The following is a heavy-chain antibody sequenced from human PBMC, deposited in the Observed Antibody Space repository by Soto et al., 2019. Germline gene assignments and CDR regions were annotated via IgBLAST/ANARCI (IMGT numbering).Heavy chain of an antibody. V-gene: IGHV4-61*08. CDR1: GDSMTKNYRGWSMTDYDY. CDR2: VESSGRT. D-gene: IGHD3-10*01. J-gene: IGHJ4*02. CDR3: ARGVYGAYLDY. Sequence: SETLSLTGTVPGDSMTKNYRGWSMTDYDYWSCVRQTPGKGLVCIGYVESSGRTEYKPPLASRVTLSLDSAQNQFSLTLRSVTTADRALYFWARGVYGAYLDYWGQGIPVTVSS.